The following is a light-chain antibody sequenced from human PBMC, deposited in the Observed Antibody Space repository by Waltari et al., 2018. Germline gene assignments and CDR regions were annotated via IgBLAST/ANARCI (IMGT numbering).Light chain of an antibody. CDR1: SGDIGGYNY. V-gene: IGLV2-14*03. CDR2: DVS. CDR3: SSCTNTATL. Sequence: QSALTQPASVSGSPGQSITISCTGTSGDIGGYNYVSWYQQHPGKVPQLLIYDVSYRPPGVSNRFSGSKSGNTASLTISGLQAGDEADYYCSSCTNTATLFGGGTQLTVL. J-gene: IGLJ2*01.